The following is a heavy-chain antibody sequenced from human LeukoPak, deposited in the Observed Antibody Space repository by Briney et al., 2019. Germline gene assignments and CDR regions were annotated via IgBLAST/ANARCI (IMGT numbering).Heavy chain of an antibody. V-gene: IGHV4-4*02. J-gene: IGHJ6*04. D-gene: IGHD3-10*01. CDR1: GGSISSSNW. CDR3: ARVLLWFGELLSDYYYYGMDV. Sequence: PSGTLSLTCAVSGGSISSSNWWSWVRQPPGKGLEWIGEIYHSGSTNYNPSLKSRVTISVDKSKNQFSLKLSSVTAADTAVYYCARVLLWFGELLSDYYYYGMDVWGKGTTVTVSS. CDR2: IYHSGST.